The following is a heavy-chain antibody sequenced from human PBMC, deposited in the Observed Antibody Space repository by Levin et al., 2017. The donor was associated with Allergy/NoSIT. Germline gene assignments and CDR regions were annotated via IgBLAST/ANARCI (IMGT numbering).Heavy chain of an antibody. J-gene: IGHJ3*02. CDR1: GGSISSGGYS. V-gene: IGHV4-30-2*01. CDR2: IYHSGST. D-gene: IGHD3-9*01. CDR3: DRAPRVLTGYSTGAFDI. Sequence: SETLSLTCAVSGGSISSGGYSWSWIRQPPGKGLEWIGYIYHSGSTYYNPSLKSRVTISVDRSKNQFSLKLSSVTAADTAVYYCDRAPRVLTGYSTGAFDIWGQGTMVTVSS.